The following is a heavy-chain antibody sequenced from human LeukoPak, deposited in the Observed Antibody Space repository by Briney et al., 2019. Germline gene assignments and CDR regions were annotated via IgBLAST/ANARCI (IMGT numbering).Heavy chain of an antibody. V-gene: IGHV1-3*01. J-gene: IGHJ4*02. Sequence: ASVKVPCKASGYTFTSYAMHWVRQAPGQRLEWMGWINAGNGNTKYSQKFQGRVTITRDTSASTAYMELSSLRSEDTAVYYCARGGVLMEASSSSPQTPWGQGTLVTVSS. CDR2: INAGNGNT. CDR1: GYTFTSYA. D-gene: IGHD6-13*01. CDR3: ARGGVLMEASSSSPQTP.